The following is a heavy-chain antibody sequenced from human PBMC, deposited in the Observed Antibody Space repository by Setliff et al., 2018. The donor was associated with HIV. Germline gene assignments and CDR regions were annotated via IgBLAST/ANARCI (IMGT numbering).Heavy chain of an antibody. CDR2: INPNSGGT. V-gene: IGHV1-2*02. Sequence: ASVKVSCKASGDAFTDYYIHWVRQAPGQGLEWMGWINPNSGGTNYAQKFQGRVTMTRDTSISTAYMELFSLRSDDTAVYYCARGRNYDSSGYGDYYYYMDVWGKGTTVTVSS. J-gene: IGHJ6*03. D-gene: IGHD3-22*01. CDR3: ARGRNYDSSGYGDYYYYMDV. CDR1: GDAFTDYY.